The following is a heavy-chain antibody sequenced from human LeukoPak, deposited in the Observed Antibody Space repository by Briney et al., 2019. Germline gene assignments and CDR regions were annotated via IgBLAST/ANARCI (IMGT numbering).Heavy chain of an antibody. V-gene: IGHV4-59*01. Sequence: PSETLSLTCTVSGGSISSYYWSWLRQPPGKGLEWIGYIYYSGSTNYNPSLKSRVTISVDPSKNQFSLKLSSVTAADTAVYYCARGFRSGAAAGPGWYFDLWGRGTLVTVSS. CDR2: IYYSGST. CDR3: ARGFRSGAAAGPGWYFDL. J-gene: IGHJ2*01. CDR1: GGSISSYY. D-gene: IGHD6-13*01.